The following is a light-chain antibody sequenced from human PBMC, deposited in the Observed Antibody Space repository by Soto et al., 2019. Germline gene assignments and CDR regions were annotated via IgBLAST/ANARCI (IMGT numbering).Light chain of an antibody. V-gene: IGKV1-39*01. CDR1: RNVSIY. J-gene: IGKJ5*01. Sequence: EIPLTQSPSSLAASVGDRLTLTCRASRNVSIYLNWYQHNPGKGPTLLIHATSNLQIGVPSRFSGSGSGTEFTLTISSLEPEDFGTYYCQQSYKMPSFGQGTRLEIK. CDR3: QQSYKMPS. CDR2: ATS.